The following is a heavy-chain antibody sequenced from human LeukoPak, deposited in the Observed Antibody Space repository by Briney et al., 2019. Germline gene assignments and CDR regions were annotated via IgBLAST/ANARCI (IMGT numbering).Heavy chain of an antibody. CDR1: GGSVSSGTYY. CDR3: ARDNLDSAMAFDY. Sequence: PSETLSPTCAVSGGSVSSGTYYWSWIRRPPGKGLEWIGYIYYSGSSNYNPSLKSRVTISVDTSKNQFSLKLNSVTAADTAVYYCARDNLDSAMAFDYWGQGTLVTVSS. D-gene: IGHD5-18*01. V-gene: IGHV4-61*01. J-gene: IGHJ4*02. CDR2: IYYSGSS.